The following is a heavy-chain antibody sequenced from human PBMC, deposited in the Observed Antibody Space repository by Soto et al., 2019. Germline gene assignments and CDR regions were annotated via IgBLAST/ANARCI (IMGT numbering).Heavy chain of an antibody. CDR3: ARQGYSSSLGIDY. CDR1: GFTLSTYW. CDR2: INSDGSST. J-gene: IGHJ4*02. V-gene: IGHV3-74*01. D-gene: IGHD6-13*01. Sequence: GSLRLSCVVSGFTLSTYWMHWVRQAPGKGLVWVSRINSDGSSTNYADSVKGRFTISRDNAKNTLYLQMKSVRAEDTAVYYCARQGYSSSLGIDYWGQGTLVTVSS.